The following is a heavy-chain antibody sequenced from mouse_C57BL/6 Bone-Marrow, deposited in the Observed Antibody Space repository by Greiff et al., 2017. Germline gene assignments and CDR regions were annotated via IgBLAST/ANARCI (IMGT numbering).Heavy chain of an antibody. CDR2: IHPSDSDT. CDR1: GYNFNSYC. CDR3: ANTCYSNCYLFAY. J-gene: IGHJ3*01. D-gene: IGHD2-5*01. Sequence: QVQLQQSGAELVKPGASVKVSCKASGYNFNSYCMHWVKQRPGQGLEWIGRIHPSDSDTNYNQKFKGKATLTVDKSSSTAYMQLSSLTSEDSAVYFCANTCYSNCYLFAYWGQGTVVTVSA. V-gene: IGHV1-74*01.